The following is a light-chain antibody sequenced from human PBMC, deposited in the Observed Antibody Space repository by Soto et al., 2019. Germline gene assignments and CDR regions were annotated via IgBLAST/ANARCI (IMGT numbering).Light chain of an antibody. CDR1: QSISSW. J-gene: IGKJ1*01. CDR2: DAS. Sequence: DIQMTQSPSTLSASVGDRVTITCRASQSISSWLAWYQQKPGKAPNLLIYDASSLESGVPSRLSGSGSGTEFTLTISSLQPDDFATYYRQQYNSYSRTFGQGTKVDI. V-gene: IGKV1-5*01. CDR3: QQYNSYSRT.